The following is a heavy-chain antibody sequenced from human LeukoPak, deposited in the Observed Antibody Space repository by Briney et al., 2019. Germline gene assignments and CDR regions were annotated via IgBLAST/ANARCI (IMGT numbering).Heavy chain of an antibody. Sequence: ASVRVSCKASGYTFTGYYMHWVRQAPGQGLEWMGWINPNSGGTNYAQKFQGWVTMTRDTSISTAYMELSRLRSDDTAVYYCARDQKVVVYDSSGYYPRSPFYDYWGQGTLVTVSS. J-gene: IGHJ4*02. CDR2: INPNSGGT. D-gene: IGHD3-22*01. CDR3: ARDQKVVVYDSSGYYPRSPFYDY. V-gene: IGHV1-2*04. CDR1: GYTFTGYY.